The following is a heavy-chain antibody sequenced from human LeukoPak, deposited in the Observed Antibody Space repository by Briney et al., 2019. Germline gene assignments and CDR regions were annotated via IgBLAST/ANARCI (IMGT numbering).Heavy chain of an antibody. D-gene: IGHD7-27*01. CDR2: INPNTGGA. CDR1: DYTFTDYY. CDR3: ARAKANWGSGDY. J-gene: IGHJ4*02. V-gene: IGHV1-2*02. Sequence: ASVTVSFKSSDYTFTDYYVHWVRQAPAQGLEWMGWINPNTGGANYAQKFQGRVTMTRDTSISTGYLDLSGLRSDDTAVYYCARAKANWGSGDYWGQGSLVSVSS.